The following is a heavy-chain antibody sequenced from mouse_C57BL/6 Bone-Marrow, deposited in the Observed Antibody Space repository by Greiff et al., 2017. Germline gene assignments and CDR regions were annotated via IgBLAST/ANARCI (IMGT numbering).Heavy chain of an antibody. CDR1: GYTITGYW. CDR2: ILPGRGST. D-gene: IGHD4-1*01. V-gene: IGHV1-9*01. CDR3: ARLELGWFAY. Sequence: QVQLQQSGAELMKPGASVKLSCKATGYTITGYWIEWVKQRPGHGLEWIGEILPGRGSTNYNEKFKGKATFPADTSSTTAYMQLSSLTTEDSAIYYCARLELGWFAYWGQGTLVTVSA. J-gene: IGHJ3*01.